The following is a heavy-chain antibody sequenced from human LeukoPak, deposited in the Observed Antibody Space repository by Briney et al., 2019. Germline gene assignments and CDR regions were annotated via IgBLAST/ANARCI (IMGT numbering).Heavy chain of an antibody. J-gene: IGHJ4*02. D-gene: IGHD2-15*01. CDR2: IRYDGSNK. Sequence: PGGSLRLSCAASGFTFSSYGMHWVRQAPGKGLEWVAFIRYDGSNKYYADSVKGRFTISKDNSKNTLYLHVNSLRAEDTAVYYCAKHGLPLVVISAPLDYWGQGTLVTVAS. CDR3: AKHGLPLVVISAPLDY. CDR1: GFTFSSYG. V-gene: IGHV3-30*02.